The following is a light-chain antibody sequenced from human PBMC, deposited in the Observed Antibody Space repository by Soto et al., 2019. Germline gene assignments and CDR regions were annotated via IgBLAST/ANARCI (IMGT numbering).Light chain of an antibody. J-gene: IGKJ1*01. CDR1: QSVSSSY. CDR2: GAS. Sequence: LTQSPGTLSLSPGESSTLSCRASQSVSSSYLAWYQQKPGQAPRLLIYGASSRATGIPDRFSGSGSGTDFTLTISRLEPEDFAVFYCQQYVDSPPLGQGTKVAI. CDR3: QQYVDSPP. V-gene: IGKV3-20*01.